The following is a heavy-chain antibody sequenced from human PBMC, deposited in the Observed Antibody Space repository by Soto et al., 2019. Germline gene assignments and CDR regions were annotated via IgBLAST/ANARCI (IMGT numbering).Heavy chain of an antibody. CDR3: ARGPIRSRIKSSSWFYYYYGMDV. Sequence: SETLSLTCTISGDSISISSYYWAWIRQPPGKGLEWIGSMYYSGSTNYNPSLKSRVTISVDTSKNQFSLKLSSVTAADTAVYYCARGPIRSRIKSSSWFYYYYGMDVWGQGTTVTVSS. V-gene: IGHV4-39*07. J-gene: IGHJ6*02. D-gene: IGHD6-13*01. CDR2: MYYSGST. CDR1: GDSISISSYY.